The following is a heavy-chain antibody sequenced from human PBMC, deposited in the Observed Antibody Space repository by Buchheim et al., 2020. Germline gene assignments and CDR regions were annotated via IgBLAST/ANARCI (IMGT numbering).Heavy chain of an antibody. J-gene: IGHJ4*02. V-gene: IGHV3-23*01. CDR1: GITFTNYG. CDR3: ARESWASYYFDY. CDR2: ITGIGGHQ. D-gene: IGHD3-16*01. Sequence: EEQLLESGGDLVQPGGSLRLSCVVSGITFTNYGMSWVRQAPGKGLEWVSIITGIGGHQYYADSVKGRFTISRDSSKNTVYFQMNSLRAEDTAVYYCARESWASYYFDYWGQGTL.